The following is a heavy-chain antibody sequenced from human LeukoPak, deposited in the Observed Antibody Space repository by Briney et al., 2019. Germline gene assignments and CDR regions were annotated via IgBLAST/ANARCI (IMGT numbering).Heavy chain of an antibody. J-gene: IGHJ4*02. CDR2: VSSDGNIK. D-gene: IGHD3-16*01. CDR3: ARGDGGEVVH. CDR1: GFTFNKFP. V-gene: IGHV3-30-3*01. Sequence: PGRSLRLSCAASGFTFNKFPMHWVRQAPGKGLEWMAAVSSDGNIKNYADSVKGRFTISRGNSKNTLYLQMNSLGPEDAAVYYCARGDGGEVVHWGQGTLVTVSS.